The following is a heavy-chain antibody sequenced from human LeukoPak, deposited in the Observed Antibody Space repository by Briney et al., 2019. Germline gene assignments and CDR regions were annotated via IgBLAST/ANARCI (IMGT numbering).Heavy chain of an antibody. Sequence: SETLSLTCGVSGGSITSTNYWTWVRQPPGKGLEWIGEVNLQGSTNYNPSLMGRVAISVDTSKNQFSLKLSSVTAADTAVYYCARGGVGATYAGFDYWGQGTLVTVSS. V-gene: IGHV4-4*02. CDR1: GGSITSTNY. CDR3: ARGGVGATYAGFDY. D-gene: IGHD1-26*01. CDR2: VNLQGST. J-gene: IGHJ4*02.